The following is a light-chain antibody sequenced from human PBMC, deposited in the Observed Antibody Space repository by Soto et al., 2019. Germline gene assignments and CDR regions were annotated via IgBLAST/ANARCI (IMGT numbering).Light chain of an antibody. V-gene: IGLV3-21*04. Sequence: SYELTQPPSVSVAPGKTARITCGGNNIGSKSVHWYQQKPGQAPVLVIYYDSDRPSGIPERVSGSNSGNTATLTISRVEAGDEADYYCQVWDSSSYVFGTGTKVTVL. J-gene: IGLJ1*01. CDR2: YDS. CDR1: NIGSKS. CDR3: QVWDSSSYV.